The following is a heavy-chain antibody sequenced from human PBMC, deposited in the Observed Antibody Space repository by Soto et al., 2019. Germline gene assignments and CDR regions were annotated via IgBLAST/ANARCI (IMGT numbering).Heavy chain of an antibody. CDR1: GYTVTTHH. CDR3: ARVAYQSLDN. V-gene: IGHV1-46*01. D-gene: IGHD3-16*01. Sequence: ASVQVSCKASGYTVTTHHMHWVRQAPGQGLEWMGIINPNDGGTLYAQKFQARVTMTRDTSTNTVYVELSSLTSEDTAVYYCARVAYQSLDNWGQGTLVTVSS. J-gene: IGHJ4*02. CDR2: INPNDGGT.